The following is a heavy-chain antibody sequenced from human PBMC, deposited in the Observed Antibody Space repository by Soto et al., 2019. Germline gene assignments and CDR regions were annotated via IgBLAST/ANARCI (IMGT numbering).Heavy chain of an antibody. V-gene: IGHV3-33*01. CDR1: GFTSSSYG. CDR2: IWYDGSNK. D-gene: IGHD2-15*01. CDR3: ARDFEDIVVSEENDAFDI. Sequence: GGSLRLSCAASGFTSSSYGMHWVRQAPGKGLEWVAVIWYDGSNKYYADSVKGRFTISRDNSKNTLYLQMNSLRAEDTAVYYCARDFEDIVVSEENDAFDIWGQGTMVTV. J-gene: IGHJ3*02.